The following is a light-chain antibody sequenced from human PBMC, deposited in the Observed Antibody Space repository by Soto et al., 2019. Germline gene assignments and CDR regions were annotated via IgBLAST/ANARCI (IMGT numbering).Light chain of an antibody. Sequence: EIVMTQSPATLSVSPGEIATLSCRASQSVGSNLAWYQQKPGQAPRLLMYGASTRATGIPARVSGSGSGAEFTLTISRLQSADFAVYYCQQYNNRPPWTFGQGTKVEIK. CDR2: GAS. CDR1: QSVGSN. V-gene: IGKV3-15*01. J-gene: IGKJ1*01. CDR3: QQYNNRPPWT.